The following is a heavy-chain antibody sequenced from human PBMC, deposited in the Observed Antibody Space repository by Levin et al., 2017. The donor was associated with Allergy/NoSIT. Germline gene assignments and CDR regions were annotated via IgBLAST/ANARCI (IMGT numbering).Heavy chain of an antibody. CDR2: INNDGSST. J-gene: IGHJ4*02. Sequence: GGSLRLSCAASGFLFSSYWMHWVRQAPGKGLVWISGINNDGSSTSYADSVKGRFTISRDNAKNTLYLQMNSLRAEDTAVYYCSSGYSSGWYPGGVDYWGQGSLVTVSS. CDR1: GFLFSSYW. V-gene: IGHV3-74*01. D-gene: IGHD6-19*01. CDR3: SSGYSSGWYPGGVDY.